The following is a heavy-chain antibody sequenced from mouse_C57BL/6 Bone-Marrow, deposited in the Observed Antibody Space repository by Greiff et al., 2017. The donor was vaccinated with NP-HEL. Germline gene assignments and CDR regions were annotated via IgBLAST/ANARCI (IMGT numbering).Heavy chain of an antibody. J-gene: IGHJ3*01. D-gene: IGHD4-1*01. Sequence: EVQLQQSGAELVRPGASVKLSCTASGFNITDDYMHWVKQRPEQGLEWIGWIDPENGDTEYASKFQGKATITADTSSNTAYLQLSSLTSEDTAVYYCTLANWDAWFAYWGQGTLVTVSA. V-gene: IGHV14-4*01. CDR1: GFNITDDY. CDR3: TLANWDAWFAY. CDR2: IDPENGDT.